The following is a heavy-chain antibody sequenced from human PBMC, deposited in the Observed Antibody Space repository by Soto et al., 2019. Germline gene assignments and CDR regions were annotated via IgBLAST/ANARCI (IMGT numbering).Heavy chain of an antibody. CDR2: IYYSGST. CDR1: GGSISSGDYY. J-gene: IGHJ4*02. V-gene: IGHV4-30-4*01. CDR3: ARRRPADDYYDSSGYYYAEDY. Sequence: PSETLSLTCTVSGGSISSGDYYWSWIRQPPGKGQEWIGYIYYSGSTYYNPSLKSRVTISVDTSKNQFSLKLSSVTAADTAVYYCARRRPADDYYDSSGYYYAEDYWGQGTLVTVSS. D-gene: IGHD3-22*01.